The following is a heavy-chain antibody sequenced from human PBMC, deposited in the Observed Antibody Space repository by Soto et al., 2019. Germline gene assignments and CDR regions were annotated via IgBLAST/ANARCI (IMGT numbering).Heavy chain of an antibody. V-gene: IGHV3-33*01. CDR1: GFTFTSYD. CDR2: IWYDGSNK. D-gene: IGHD3-22*01. CDR3: ARDGPIGYDGSRYYLDY. Sequence: QVQLVESGGGVVQPGRSLRLSCAVSGFTFTSYDIHWVRQAPGKGLEWVAGIWYDGSNKNYADSVKGRFSISRDKSRNTVYMEMNSLRAEDTAVYYCARDGPIGYDGSRYYLDYWGQGPLVTVTS. J-gene: IGHJ4*02.